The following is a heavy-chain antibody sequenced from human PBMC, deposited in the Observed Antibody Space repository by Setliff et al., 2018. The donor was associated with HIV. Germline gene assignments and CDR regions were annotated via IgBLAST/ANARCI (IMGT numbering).Heavy chain of an antibody. CDR2: IIPIFGTV. CDR3: ARARNKWGTFDY. CDR1: GYTFSDYY. J-gene: IGHJ4*01. Sequence: SVKVSCKASGYTFSDYYMHWVRQAPGQGLEWMGGIIPIFGTVNYAQRFQGRVTISADGSTSSAYMELNSLRSEDTAVYYCARARNKWGTFDYWGQGTLVTVSS. V-gene: IGHV1-69*13. D-gene: IGHD1-26*01.